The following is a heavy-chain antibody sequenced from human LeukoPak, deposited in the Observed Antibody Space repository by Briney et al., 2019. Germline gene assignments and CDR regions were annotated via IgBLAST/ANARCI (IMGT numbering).Heavy chain of an antibody. V-gene: IGHV4-4*07. CDR1: GGSISSYY. Sequence: SETLSLTCTVSGGSISSYYWSWIRQPAGKGLEWIGRIYTSGSTYYNPSLKSRVTISVDRSKNQFSLKLSSVTAADTAVYYCARHIDSSGYYYDYWGQGTLVTVSS. CDR3: ARHIDSSGYYYDY. J-gene: IGHJ4*02. D-gene: IGHD3-22*01. CDR2: IYTSGST.